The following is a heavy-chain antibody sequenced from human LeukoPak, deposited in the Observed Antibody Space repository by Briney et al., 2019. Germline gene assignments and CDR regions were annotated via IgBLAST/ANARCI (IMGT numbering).Heavy chain of an antibody. CDR1: GGSISSGSYY. V-gene: IGHV4-39*01. CDR2: IYYSGST. J-gene: IGHJ4*02. CDR3: AKRGRGYDCH. D-gene: IGHD5-12*01. Sequence: SETLSLTCTVSGGSISSGSYYWVWIRQPPGKGLEWIGTIYYSGSTYYNPSLKSRVTISVDTSKNQFSLKLSSVTAADTAVYYCAKRGRGYDCHWGQGTLVTVSS.